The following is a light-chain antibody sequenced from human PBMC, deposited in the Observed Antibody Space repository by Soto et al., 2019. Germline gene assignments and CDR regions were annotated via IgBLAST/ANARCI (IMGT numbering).Light chain of an antibody. J-gene: IGLJ2*01. CDR1: SSNIGGNT. CDR2: KND. CDR3: AAWDDSLNGVV. Sequence: QAVVTQPPSASGTPGQRVTISCSGSSSNIGGNTVNWYQQLPGTAPKLLIYKNDQRPSGVPDRFSGSKSGTSASLAISGLQSEDEADYYCAAWDDSLNGVVFGGGTQLTVL. V-gene: IGLV1-44*01.